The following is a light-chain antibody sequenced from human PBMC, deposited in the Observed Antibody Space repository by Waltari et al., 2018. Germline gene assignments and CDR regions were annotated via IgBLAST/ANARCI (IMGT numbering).Light chain of an antibody. CDR3: NGRDISGKHVL. CDR1: TLRNFY. CDR2: GKN. Sequence: SSELAQDPAVSVALGQTVTITCRGDTLRNFYATWYQQKPGKAPLLVIYGKNNRPSGIPDRFSGSNSGTTASWTISETRAEDEADYYCNGRDISGKHVLFGGGTKLTV. V-gene: IGLV3-19*01. J-gene: IGLJ3*02.